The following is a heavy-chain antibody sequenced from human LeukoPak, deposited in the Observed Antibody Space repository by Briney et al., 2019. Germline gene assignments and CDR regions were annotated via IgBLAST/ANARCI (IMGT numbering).Heavy chain of an antibody. CDR3: ARSLRRWLGDNWFDP. CDR2: ISAYNGNT. D-gene: IGHD6-19*01. J-gene: IGHJ5*02. V-gene: IGHV1-18*01. CDR1: GYTFTSYG. Sequence: ASVKVSFKASGYTFTSYGISWVRQAPGQGLEWMGWISAYNGNTNYAQKLQGRVTMTTDTSTSTAYMELRSLRSDDTAVYYCARSLRRWLGDNWFDPWGQGTLVTVSS.